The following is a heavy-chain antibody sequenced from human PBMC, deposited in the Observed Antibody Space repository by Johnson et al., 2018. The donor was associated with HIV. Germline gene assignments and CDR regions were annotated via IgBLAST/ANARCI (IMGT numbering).Heavy chain of an antibody. J-gene: IGHJ3*02. V-gene: IGHV3-30*04. CDR3: AKARGGYCSSTSCFAFDI. Sequence: QVHLVESGGGVVQPGRSLRLSCAASGFTFSSNPMHWVRQAPGKGLEWVAVMSYDGSKKYYPDSVKGRFTISRDNSKNTLYLQMNSLRAEDTAVYYCAKARGGYCSSTSCFAFDIWGQGTMVTVSS. D-gene: IGHD2-2*01. CDR2: MSYDGSKK. CDR1: GFTFSSNP.